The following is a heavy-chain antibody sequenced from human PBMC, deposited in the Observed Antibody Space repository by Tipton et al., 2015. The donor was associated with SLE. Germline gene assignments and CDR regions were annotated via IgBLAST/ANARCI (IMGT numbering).Heavy chain of an antibody. D-gene: IGHD4-11*01. V-gene: IGHV4-61*05. CDR2: IYYSGIT. CDR1: GGSISSSSYY. Sequence: TLSLTCTVSGGSISSSSYYWGWIRQPPGKGLEWIGYIYYSGITNYNPSLKSRVTISVDTSKNRFSLKLSSVTAADTAVYYCARFNTVPRWGQGTLVTVSS. CDR3: ARFNTVPR. J-gene: IGHJ4*02.